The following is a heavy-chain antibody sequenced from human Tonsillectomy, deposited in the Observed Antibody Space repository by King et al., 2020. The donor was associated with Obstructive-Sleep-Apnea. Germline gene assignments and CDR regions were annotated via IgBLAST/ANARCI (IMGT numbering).Heavy chain of an antibody. V-gene: IGHV1-8*01. CDR2: MNPNSGNT. Sequence: VQLVQSGAEVKKPGASVKVSCKASGYTFTNYDINWVRQATGQGLEWMGWMNPNSGNTDYAQKFQGRVTMTRDTSITTAYMELSNLRSEDTAVYYCAREVDPFGDSYGAGDYWGQGTLVTVSS. CDR1: GYTFTNYD. J-gene: IGHJ4*02. CDR3: AREVDPFGDSYGAGDY. D-gene: IGHD5-12*01.